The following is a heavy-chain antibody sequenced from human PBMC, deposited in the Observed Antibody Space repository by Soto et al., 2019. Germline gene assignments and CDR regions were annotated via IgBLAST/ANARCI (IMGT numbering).Heavy chain of an antibody. J-gene: IGHJ4*02. Sequence: QLQLQESGPGLVKPSETLSLTCTVSGGSISSISYYWGWIRQPPGKGLEWFGSTYYSGSTYYNSYLRRQVTLSDDTPKNQFSLKLSSVTAADTAVYYCARHLVGYYDSSGYYFDYWGQGTLFTVSS. CDR3: ARHLVGYYDSSGYYFDY. CDR1: GGSISSISYY. CDR2: TYYSGST. V-gene: IGHV4-39*01. D-gene: IGHD3-22*01.